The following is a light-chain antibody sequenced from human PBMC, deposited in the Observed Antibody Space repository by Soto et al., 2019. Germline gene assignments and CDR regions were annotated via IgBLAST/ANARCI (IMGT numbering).Light chain of an antibody. CDR2: KAS. CDR3: QQYNDNWT. Sequence: DIQMTQSPSTLSASVGDRVTITCRASQSISSWLAWYQQKPWKAPKLLIYKASTLQSGVPSRFSGSGSGTEFTLAISSLQPDDFATYYCQQYNDNWTFGQGTKVEIK. CDR1: QSISSW. J-gene: IGKJ1*01. V-gene: IGKV1-5*03.